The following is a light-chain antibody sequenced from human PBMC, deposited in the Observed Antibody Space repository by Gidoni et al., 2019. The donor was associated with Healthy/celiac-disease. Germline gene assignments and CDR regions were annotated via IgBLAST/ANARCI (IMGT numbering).Light chain of an antibody. V-gene: IGLV3-25*03. Sequence: SYDLPQPPSVSVSPGQTARITCSGDALPKQYAYWYQQKPGQAPVLVRDKDSERPSGIPERFSGASSGTTGTLTISGVQAEDEADYYCQSADSSGTYLWVFGGGTKLTVL. CDR3: QSADSSGTYLWV. J-gene: IGLJ3*02. CDR1: ALPKQY. CDR2: KDS.